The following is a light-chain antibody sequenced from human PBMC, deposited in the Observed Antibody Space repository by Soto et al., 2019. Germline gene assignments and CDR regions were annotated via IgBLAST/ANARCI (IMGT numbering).Light chain of an antibody. V-gene: IGLV2-14*01. J-gene: IGLJ3*02. CDR2: EVR. Sequence: QSALTQPASVSGSAGQSITISCSGTMRDVGAYNLVSWYQQHPGTDPKLIIYEVRNRPSGISSRFSGSRSGNTASLTISGLQSEDEGDYYCSAYTARRTLVFGGGTKLTVL. CDR1: MRDVGAYNL. CDR3: SAYTARRTLV.